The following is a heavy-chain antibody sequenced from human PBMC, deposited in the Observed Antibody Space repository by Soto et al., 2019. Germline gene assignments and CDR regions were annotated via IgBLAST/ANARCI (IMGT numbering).Heavy chain of an antibody. D-gene: IGHD4-17*01. CDR2: FDPEDGET. V-gene: IGHV1-24*01. CDR1: GYTLTELS. Sequence: ASVKVSCKVSGYTLTELSMHWVRQAPGKGLEWMGGFDPEDGETIYAQKFQGRVTMTEDTSTDTAYMELSSLRSEDTAVYCCATVSTTVTTPFDYWGQGTLVTVSS. CDR3: ATVSTTVTTPFDY. J-gene: IGHJ4*02.